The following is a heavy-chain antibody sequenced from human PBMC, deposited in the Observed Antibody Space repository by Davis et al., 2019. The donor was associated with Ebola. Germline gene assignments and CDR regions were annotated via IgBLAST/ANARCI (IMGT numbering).Heavy chain of an antibody. D-gene: IGHD6-6*01. Sequence: PGGSLRPSCVVSGVIFSSCAMSGLRQAPGKGLEWVSAISGSGGSTYYADSVKGRFTISRDNSKNTLYLQMNSLRAEDTAVYYCARDPRSSHPWYFDLWGRGTLVTVSS. CDR1: GVIFSSCA. V-gene: IGHV3-23*01. CDR3: ARDPRSSHPWYFDL. CDR2: ISGSGGST. J-gene: IGHJ2*01.